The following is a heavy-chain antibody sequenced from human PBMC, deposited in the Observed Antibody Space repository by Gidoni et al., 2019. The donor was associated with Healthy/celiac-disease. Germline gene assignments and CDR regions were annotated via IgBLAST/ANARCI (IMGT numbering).Heavy chain of an antibody. CDR3: ARDLRDSSGYLYFDY. J-gene: IGHJ4*02. V-gene: IGHV4-31*03. Sequence: QVQLQESGPGLVKPSQTLSLTCTVSGGSISSGGYYWSWIRQQPGKGLEWIGYIYYSGSTYYNPSLKRRVTISVDTSKNQFSLKLSSVTAADTAVYYCARDLRDSSGYLYFDYWGQGTLVTVSS. CDR2: IYYSGST. D-gene: IGHD3-22*01. CDR1: GGSISSGGYY.